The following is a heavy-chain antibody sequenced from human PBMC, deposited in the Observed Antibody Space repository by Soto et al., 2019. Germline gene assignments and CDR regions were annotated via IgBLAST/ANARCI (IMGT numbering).Heavy chain of an antibody. J-gene: IGHJ4*02. CDR3: ASDYYDSSGYQPEHPYCFDY. D-gene: IGHD3-22*01. CDR2: ISYDGSNK. V-gene: IGHV3-30*03. Sequence: QVQLVESGGGVVQPGRSLRLSCAASGFTFSSYGMHWVRQAPGKGLEWVAVISYDGSNKYYADSVKGRFTISRDNSKNSLYLQMNSLRAEDTAVYYCASDYYDSSGYQPEHPYCFDYWGQGTLVTVSS. CDR1: GFTFSSYG.